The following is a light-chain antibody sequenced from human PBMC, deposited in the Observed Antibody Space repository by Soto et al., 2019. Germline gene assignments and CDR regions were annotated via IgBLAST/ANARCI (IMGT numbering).Light chain of an antibody. Sequence: ESVLTQSHGPLSLSPGERATLSCRASQRVRSSYLAWYQQKPGQVPKLLIYDASSRATAIPDRFSGSGSGRDFTLTISRLEPEDFAVYYCQQYGKSPQTFGQGTKVDI. V-gene: IGKV3-20*01. CDR1: QRVRSSY. J-gene: IGKJ1*01. CDR3: QQYGKSPQT. CDR2: DAS.